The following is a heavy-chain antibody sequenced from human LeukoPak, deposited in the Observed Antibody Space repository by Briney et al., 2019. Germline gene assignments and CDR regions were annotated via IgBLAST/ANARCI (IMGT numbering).Heavy chain of an antibody. CDR1: GGSISSSDYF. Sequence: SETLSLTCTVSGGSISSSDYFWGWIRQPPGKGLEWIGSIYYSGSDYYNPSLKSRVTISVDRSKNQFSLRLSSVTAADTAVYYCARAVAGRRTWFDPWGQGTLVTVSS. D-gene: IGHD6-19*01. J-gene: IGHJ5*02. V-gene: IGHV4-39*07. CDR2: IYYSGSD. CDR3: ARAVAGRRTWFDP.